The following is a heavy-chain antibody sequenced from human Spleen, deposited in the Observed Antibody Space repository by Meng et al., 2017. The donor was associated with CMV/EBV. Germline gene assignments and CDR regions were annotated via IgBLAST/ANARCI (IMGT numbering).Heavy chain of an antibody. Sequence: GESLKISCAASGFTFSDHNMDWVRQAPGKGLEWVGRTRDRANSYTTEYAASVKGRFTISRDDSKNSLYLQMNSLKTEDTAVYYCAGSPRSIYSMDVWGQGSTVTVS. D-gene: IGHD2-15*01. CDR3: AGSPRSIYSMDV. CDR1: GFTFSDHN. V-gene: IGHV3-72*01. J-gene: IGHJ6*02. CDR2: TRDRANSYTT.